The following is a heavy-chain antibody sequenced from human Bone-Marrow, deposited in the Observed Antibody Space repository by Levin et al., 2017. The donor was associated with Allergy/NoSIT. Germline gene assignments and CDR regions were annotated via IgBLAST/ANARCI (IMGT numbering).Heavy chain of an antibody. V-gene: IGHV4-4*08. D-gene: IGHD3-3*01. CDR3: AREMSITGFFDL. CDR1: SGAINNNY. Sequence: SQTLSLTCSVSSGAINNNYWSWIRQPPGKGLEWIGYIDSSGTTLYNPSLQSRVTISVDMSKNQFSLSLTSVTAADTAVYYCAREMSITGFFDLWGRGTLVTVSS. J-gene: IGHJ2*01. CDR2: IDSSGTT.